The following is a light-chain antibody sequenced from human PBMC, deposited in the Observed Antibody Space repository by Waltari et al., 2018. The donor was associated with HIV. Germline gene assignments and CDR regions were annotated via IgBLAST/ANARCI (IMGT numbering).Light chain of an antibody. V-gene: IGKV1-39*01. CDR3: QQSFSTMFT. J-gene: IGKJ2*01. CDR2: KAS. Sequence: IQMFQSPSSLSAFVGDSVTITCRASHSISTYLNWYQQRPGKAPNLLIYKASNLQSGIPSRFSGSGSGTDFTLTISSLQPEDFATYYCQQSFSTMFTFGQGTRLHIK. CDR1: HSISTY.